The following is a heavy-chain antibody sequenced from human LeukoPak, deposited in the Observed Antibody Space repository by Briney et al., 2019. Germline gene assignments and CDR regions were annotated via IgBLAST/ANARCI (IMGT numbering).Heavy chain of an antibody. V-gene: IGHV3-23*01. CDR3: ARGIRRALAAALDY. CDR2: ISGSGGST. D-gene: IGHD6-13*01. J-gene: IGHJ4*02. Sequence: PGGSLRLSCAASGFTFSTYVMSWVRQAPGKGLEWVSAISGSGGSTYYADSVKGRFTISRDNSKNSLYLQMNSLRAEDTAVYYCARGIRRALAAALDYWGQGTLVTVSS. CDR1: GFTFSTYV.